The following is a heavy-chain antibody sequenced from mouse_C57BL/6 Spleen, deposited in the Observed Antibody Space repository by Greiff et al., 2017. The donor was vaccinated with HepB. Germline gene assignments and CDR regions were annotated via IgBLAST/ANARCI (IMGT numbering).Heavy chain of an antibody. CDR1: GFSLTSYG. J-gene: IGHJ1*03. CDR3: AKNFGYSNYWYFDV. V-gene: IGHV2-5*01. D-gene: IGHD2-5*01. Sequence: QVQLQQSGPGLVQPSQSLSITCTVSGFSLTSYGVHWVRQSPGKGLEWLGVIWRGGSTDYNAAFMSRLSITKDNSKSQVFFKMNSLQADDTAIYYCAKNFGYSNYWYFDVWGTGTTVTVSS. CDR2: IWRGGST.